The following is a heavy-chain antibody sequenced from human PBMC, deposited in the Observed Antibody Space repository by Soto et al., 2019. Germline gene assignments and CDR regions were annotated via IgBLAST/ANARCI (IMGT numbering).Heavy chain of an antibody. J-gene: IGHJ4*02. D-gene: IGHD3-10*01. CDR3: AKEVPGLRLHGSVYFDL. CDR2: ISNSGGNT. V-gene: IGHV3-23*01. CDR1: GFDFSSSA. Sequence: EAQLLESGGGLVQPGGSVRLSCAASGFDFSSSAMSWVRQAPGEGLEWVSAISNSGGNTYYADSVKGRFAISRDNSNNLLYLELNNLRADDTAVYFGAKEVPGLRLHGSVYFDLWGQGTLVTVSS.